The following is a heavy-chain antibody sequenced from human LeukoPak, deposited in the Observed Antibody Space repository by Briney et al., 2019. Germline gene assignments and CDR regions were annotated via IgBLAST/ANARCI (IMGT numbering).Heavy chain of an antibody. Sequence: GGSLRLSCAASGLTFSDCGMHWVRQAPGEGLEWVANMRTDGSVPSYVDSVKGRFTISRDNAKSSLYLQMNNLRVEDTAVYYCARDKGFTIDYWGQGTLVTVSS. CDR3: ARDKGFTIDY. J-gene: IGHJ4*02. CDR1: GLTFSDCG. V-gene: IGHV3-7*01. CDR2: MRTDGSVP. D-gene: IGHD3-10*01.